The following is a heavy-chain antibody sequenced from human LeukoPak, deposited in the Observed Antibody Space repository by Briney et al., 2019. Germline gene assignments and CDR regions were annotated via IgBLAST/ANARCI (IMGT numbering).Heavy chain of an antibody. CDR1: GFTLSGSA. CDR3: TRREVGATVDY. D-gene: IGHD1-26*01. Sequence: GGSLRLSCAASGFTLSGSAMHWVRQASGRGLEWVGRIRSQANSYATAYAASVKGRFTISRDDSKNTAYLQMNSLKTEDTAVYYCTRREVGATVDYWGQGTPVTVSS. J-gene: IGHJ4*02. V-gene: IGHV3-73*01. CDR2: IRSQANSYAT.